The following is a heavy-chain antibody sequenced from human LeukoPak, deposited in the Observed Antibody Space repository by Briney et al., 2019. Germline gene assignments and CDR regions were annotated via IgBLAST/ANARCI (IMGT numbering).Heavy chain of an antibody. CDR2: ISSAAVTM. D-gene: IGHD3-9*01. CDR3: ARGLYYDPLTGYTSYYMDV. Sequence: PGGSLRLSCVASGFTFGDYYMSWIRQAPGKGLEWVSYISSAAVTMYEADSVKGRFTISRDNAKNSLYLQMNSLKAEDTALYYCARGLYYDPLTGYTSYYMDVWGKGTTVTVSS. J-gene: IGHJ6*04. V-gene: IGHV3-11*01. CDR1: GFTFGDYY.